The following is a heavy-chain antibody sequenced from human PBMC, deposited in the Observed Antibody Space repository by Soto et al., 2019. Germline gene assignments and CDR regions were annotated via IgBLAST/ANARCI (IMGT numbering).Heavy chain of an antibody. Sequence: GGSLRLSCAASGFTFRSFTMNLVRQAPGKGLEWVSTISSNSAYIYYTDALRGRFTISRDNAKNSLHLQMNSLRAEDTAVYYCTRDASRDSSARGWFDPWGPGTLVTVSS. CDR1: GFTFRSFT. V-gene: IGHV3-21*01. CDR2: ISSNSAYI. CDR3: TRDASRDSSARGWFDP. J-gene: IGHJ5*02. D-gene: IGHD6-13*01.